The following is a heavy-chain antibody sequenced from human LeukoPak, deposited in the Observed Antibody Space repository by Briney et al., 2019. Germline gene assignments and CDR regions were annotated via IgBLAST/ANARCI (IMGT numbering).Heavy chain of an antibody. Sequence: PSETLSLTCTVSGGSISSYFWSWIRQPPGKGLEWIGYIYYSGSTNYNPSLKSRVTMSVDTSKNQFSLKLSSVTAADMAVDYCARPALGAFDIWGQGTMVTVSS. V-gene: IGHV4-59*08. J-gene: IGHJ3*02. CDR3: ARPALGAFDI. CDR2: IYYSGST. D-gene: IGHD3-10*01. CDR1: GGSISSYF.